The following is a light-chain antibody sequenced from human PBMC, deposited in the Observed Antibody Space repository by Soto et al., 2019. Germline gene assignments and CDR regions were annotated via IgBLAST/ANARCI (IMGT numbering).Light chain of an antibody. CDR3: QRYNNWPLT. J-gene: IGKJ4*01. V-gene: IGKV3-11*01. CDR2: DAS. Sequence: EIVLTQSPATLSLSPGERATLSCRASQSVSSYLAWYQQKPGQAPRLLIYDASNTATGIPARFSGSGSGTEFTLTTNSLQSEDFAVYYCQRYNNWPLTFGGGTKVDIK. CDR1: QSVSSY.